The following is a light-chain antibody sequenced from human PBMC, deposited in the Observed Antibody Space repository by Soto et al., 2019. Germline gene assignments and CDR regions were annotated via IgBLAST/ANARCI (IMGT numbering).Light chain of an antibody. CDR2: GAS. J-gene: IGKJ2*01. V-gene: IGKV3-20*01. Sequence: EMVLTQSPGTLSLSPGERATLSCRASQSVSSSYLAWYQQKPGQAPRLRIYGASSRATGIPDRFSGSGSGADFTLTISRLELEDFAVYYCHQYGSFPHTFGQGTKLEIK. CDR3: HQYGSFPHT. CDR1: QSVSSSY.